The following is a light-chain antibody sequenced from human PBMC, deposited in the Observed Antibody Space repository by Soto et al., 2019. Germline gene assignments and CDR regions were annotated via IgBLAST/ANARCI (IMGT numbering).Light chain of an antibody. CDR3: QSYDSSLSGRYV. V-gene: IGLV1-40*01. Sequence: QSVLTQPPSVSGAPGQRVSISCTGNSSNIGAGYDVHWYQQLPGTAPKLLIYGDSNRPSGVPDRFSGSKSGTSASLAITGLQAEDAADYYCQSYDSSLSGRYVFGTGTKVTVL. J-gene: IGLJ1*01. CDR2: GDS. CDR1: SSNIGAGYD.